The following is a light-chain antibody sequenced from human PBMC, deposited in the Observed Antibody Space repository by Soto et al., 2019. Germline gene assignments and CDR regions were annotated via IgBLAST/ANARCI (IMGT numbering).Light chain of an antibody. CDR3: GSWDSSLSAYV. Sequence: QSALTQPPSASGSPGQSITIPCTGTSSDVGGYDYVSWYQQHPGKVPKLIIYEVIKRPSGVSHRFSGSKSGTSATLGITGFQTGDEADYYCGSWDSSLSAYVFGTGTKVTVL. J-gene: IGLJ1*01. CDR1: SSDVGGYDY. V-gene: IGLV2-14*01. CDR2: EVI.